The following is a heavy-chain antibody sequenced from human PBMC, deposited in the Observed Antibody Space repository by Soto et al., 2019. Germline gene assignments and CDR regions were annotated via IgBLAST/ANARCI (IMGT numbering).Heavy chain of an antibody. D-gene: IGHD6-13*01. Sequence: QVQLVESGGGVVQPGRSLRLSCAASGFIFSDYAMHWVRQAPGKGLEWVAVISYGRDSKYYADSVRGRFASSRDNLKNTLDLQMNSLNPEDTAMYHCAKARHSTSWYGLEADFWGQGTLVTVSS. J-gene: IGHJ4*02. CDR1: GFIFSDYA. CDR2: ISYGRDSK. V-gene: IGHV3-30*09. CDR3: AKARHSTSWYGLEADF.